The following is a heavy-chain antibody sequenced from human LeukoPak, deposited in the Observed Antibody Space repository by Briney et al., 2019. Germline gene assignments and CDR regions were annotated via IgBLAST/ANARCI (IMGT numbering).Heavy chain of an antibody. J-gene: IGHJ4*02. V-gene: IGHV5-51*01. CDR2: IYPGDSET. D-gene: IGHD3-3*01. CDR3: ARGFRLAADFYDY. Sequence: RSGESLKISCKGSGYSFTSYWIGWVRQMPGKGLEWMGIIYPGDSETRYSPSFQGQVTISADKSISTAYLQWSSLKASDTAMYYCARGFRLAADFYDYWGQGTLVTVSS. CDR1: GYSFTSYW.